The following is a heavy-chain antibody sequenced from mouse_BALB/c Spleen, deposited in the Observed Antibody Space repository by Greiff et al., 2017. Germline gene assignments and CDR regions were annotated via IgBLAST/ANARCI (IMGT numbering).Heavy chain of an antibody. D-gene: IGHD3-3*01. CDR2: ISSGGSYT. V-gene: IGHV5-6*01. J-gene: IGHJ2*01. Sequence: EVQLVESGGDLVKPGGSLKLSCAASGFTFSSYGMSWVRQTPDKRLEWVATISSGGSYTYYPDSVKGRFTISRDNAKNTLYLQMSSLKSEDTAMYYCASIRGPRASMNTAEDYWGQGTTLTVSS. CDR1: GFTFSSYG. CDR3: ASIRGPRASMNTAEDY.